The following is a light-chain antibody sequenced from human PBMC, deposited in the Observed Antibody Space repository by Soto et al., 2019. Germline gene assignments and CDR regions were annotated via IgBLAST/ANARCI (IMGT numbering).Light chain of an antibody. CDR2: EVS. CDR3: SSYTTSSTVV. CDR1: STDVGAYNY. Sequence: QSVLTQPASVSGSPGQSITISCTGTSTDVGAYNYVSWYQQYPGKAPKLMIYEVSNRPSGVSHRFSGSKSANSASLTISGLQAEDEADYYCSSYTTSSTVVFGGGTKVTVL. V-gene: IGLV2-14*01. J-gene: IGLJ2*01.